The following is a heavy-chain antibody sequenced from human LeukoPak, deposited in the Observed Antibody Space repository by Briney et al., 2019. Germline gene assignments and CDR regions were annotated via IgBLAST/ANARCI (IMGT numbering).Heavy chain of an antibody. CDR1: GGSISTTSYY. CDR2: IYYSGST. D-gene: IGHD3-9*01. CDR3: ARDRDILTGYYSAHAFDI. Sequence: SETLSLTCTVSGGSISTTSYYWGWIRQPPGKGLECIGNIYYSGSTYYNPSLKSRVTISVDTSKNQFSLKLTSVTAADTAVYYCARDRDILTGYYSAHAFDIWGQGTMVTVSS. J-gene: IGHJ3*02. V-gene: IGHV4-39*07.